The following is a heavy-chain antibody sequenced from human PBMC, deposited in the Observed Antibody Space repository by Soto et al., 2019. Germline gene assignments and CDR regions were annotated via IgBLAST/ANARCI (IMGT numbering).Heavy chain of an antibody. Sequence: SETLSLTCTVSGGSISSYYWSWIRQPPGKGLEWIGYIYYSGSTNYNPSLKSRVTISVDTSKNQFSLKLSSVTAADTAVYYCAREANYYDSSGYPMDVWGQGTTVTISS. CDR1: GGSISSYY. CDR3: AREANYYDSSGYPMDV. CDR2: IYYSGST. V-gene: IGHV4-59*01. J-gene: IGHJ6*02. D-gene: IGHD3-22*01.